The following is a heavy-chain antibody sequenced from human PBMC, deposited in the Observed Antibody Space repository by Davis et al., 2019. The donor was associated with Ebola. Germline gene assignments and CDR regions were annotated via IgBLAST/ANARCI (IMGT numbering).Heavy chain of an antibody. D-gene: IGHD6-6*01. V-gene: IGHV6-1*01. J-gene: IGHJ5*02. CDR3: ARAITARNKFCWFDA. CDR1: GDSVSDRSFS. CDR2: IYAVSKFYT. Sequence: PSETLSLTCAVSGDSVSDRSFSWNWVRQSPSGALEWLGRIYAVSKFYTDYAPSVKGRITFDVDTSNNHVSLVLKAVTPDDSGTYFCARAITARNKFCWFDAWGQGVVVTVSS.